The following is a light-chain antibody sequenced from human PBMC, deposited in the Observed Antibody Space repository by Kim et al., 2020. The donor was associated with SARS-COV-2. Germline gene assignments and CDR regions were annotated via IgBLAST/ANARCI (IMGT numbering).Light chain of an antibody. Sequence: DIQMTQSPSSLSASVGDRVTITCQADQDISTHLSWFQLKPGKAPKLLIYDASNLETGVPSRFSGSGSGTDYTFTINSLRPEDIATYYCQQYDDLPFTFGQGTKLEIK. J-gene: IGKJ2*01. CDR1: QDISTH. CDR3: QQYDDLPFT. CDR2: DAS. V-gene: IGKV1-33*01.